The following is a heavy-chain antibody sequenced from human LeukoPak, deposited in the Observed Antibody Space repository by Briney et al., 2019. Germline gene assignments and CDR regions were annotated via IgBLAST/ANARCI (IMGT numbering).Heavy chain of an antibody. CDR1: GYTFTSYY. J-gene: IGHJ4*02. CDR3: ASSVYYYDIGETYFDY. D-gene: IGHD3-22*01. Sequence: ASVKVSCKASGYTFTSYYMHWVRQAPGQGLEWMGIINPSGGSTSYAQKFLGRVTMTRDTSTSTVYMELSSLRSEDTAVYYCASSVYYYDIGETYFDYWGQGTLVTVSS. CDR2: INPSGGST. V-gene: IGHV1-46*01.